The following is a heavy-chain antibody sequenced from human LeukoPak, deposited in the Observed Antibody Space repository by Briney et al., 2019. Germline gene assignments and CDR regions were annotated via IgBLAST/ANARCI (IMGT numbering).Heavy chain of an antibody. CDR2: IWHDGSNK. J-gene: IGHJ4*02. Sequence: GGSLRLSCSASGFTFSSYAMHWVRQAPGKGLEWVGLIWHDGSNKYYSDSVKGRFIISRDNSKNTLYLQMNSLRVEDTAVYYCARDQVQPYYFDYWGQGTLVTVTS. D-gene: IGHD1-1*01. CDR3: ARDQVQPYYFDY. CDR1: GFTFSSYA. V-gene: IGHV3-33*08.